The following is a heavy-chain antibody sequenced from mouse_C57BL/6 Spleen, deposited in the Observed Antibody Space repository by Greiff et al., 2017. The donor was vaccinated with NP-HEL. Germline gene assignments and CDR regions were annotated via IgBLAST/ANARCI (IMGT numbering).Heavy chain of an antibody. J-gene: IGHJ3*01. D-gene: IGHD1-1*01. Sequence: EVQVVESGGGLVQPGGSLKLSCAASGFTFSDYYMYWVRQTPEKRLEWVAYISNGGGSTYYPDTVKGRFTISRDNAKNTLYLQMSRLKSEDTAMYYCARQSDYYGSSYGGFAYWGQGTLVTVSA. V-gene: IGHV5-12*01. CDR2: ISNGGGST. CDR1: GFTFSDYY. CDR3: ARQSDYYGSSYGGFAY.